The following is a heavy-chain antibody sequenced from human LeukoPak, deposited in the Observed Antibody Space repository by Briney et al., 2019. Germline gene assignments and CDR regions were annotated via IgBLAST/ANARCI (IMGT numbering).Heavy chain of an antibody. CDR3: ARGGSYSNYVDY. Sequence: SETLSLTCTVSGGSISSYYWSWIRQPPGKGLEWIGYIYYSGSTNYNPSLKSRVTISVDTSKNQFSLKLSSVTAADTAVYYCARGGSYSNYVDYWGQGTLATVSS. J-gene: IGHJ4*02. CDR2: IYYSGST. CDR1: GGSISSYY. V-gene: IGHV4-59*01. D-gene: IGHD1-26*01.